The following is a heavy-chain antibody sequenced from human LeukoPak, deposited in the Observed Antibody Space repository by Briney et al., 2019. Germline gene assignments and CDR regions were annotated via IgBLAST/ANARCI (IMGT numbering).Heavy chain of an antibody. CDR2: IYHSGST. CDR1: GGSISSGGYY. D-gene: IGHD2-15*01. CDR3: AMVVAATPGVGMGDY. V-gene: IGHV4-30-2*01. J-gene: IGHJ4*02. Sequence: SETLSLTCTVSGGSISSGGYYWSWIRQPPGKGLEWIGYIYHSGSTYYNPSLKSRVTISVDRSKNQFSLKLSSVTAAGTAVYYCAMVVAATPGVGMGDYWGQGTLVTVSS.